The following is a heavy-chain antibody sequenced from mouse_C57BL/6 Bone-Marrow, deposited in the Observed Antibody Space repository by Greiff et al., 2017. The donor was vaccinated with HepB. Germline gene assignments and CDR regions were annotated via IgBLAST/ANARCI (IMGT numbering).Heavy chain of an antibody. D-gene: IGHD2-10*01. CDR2: ISNGGGST. CDR3: ARPSRFLLSEAMDY. J-gene: IGHJ4*01. CDR1: GFTFSDYY. Sequence: EVQLVESGGGLVQPGGSLKLSCAASGFTFSDYYMYWVRQTPEKRLEWVAYISNGGGSTYYPDTVKGRFTISRDNAKNTLYLQMSRLKSEDTAMYYCARPSRFLLSEAMDYWGQGTSVTVSS. V-gene: IGHV5-12*01.